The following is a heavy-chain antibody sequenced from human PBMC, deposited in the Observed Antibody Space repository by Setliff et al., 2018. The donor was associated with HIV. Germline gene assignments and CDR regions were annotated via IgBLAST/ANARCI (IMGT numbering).Heavy chain of an antibody. CDR2: IYHSGST. J-gene: IGHJ4*02. CDR1: GGSISSSNW. D-gene: IGHD3-22*01. Sequence: PSETLSLTCAVSGGSISSSNWWSWVRQPPGKGLEWIGEIYHSGSTNYNPSLKSRVTISVDTSKNQFSLKLGSVTAADTAVYYCARDPHYYDSSGHYSWFYFDFWGQGTLVTVSS. CDR3: ARDPHYYDSSGHYSWFYFDF. V-gene: IGHV4-4*02.